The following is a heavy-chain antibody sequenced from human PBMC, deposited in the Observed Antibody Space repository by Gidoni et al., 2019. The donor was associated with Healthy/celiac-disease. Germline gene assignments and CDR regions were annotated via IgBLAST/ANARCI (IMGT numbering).Heavy chain of an antibody. CDR2: ISSSSSYI. D-gene: IGHD2-2*01. CDR1: GFTFSSYS. J-gene: IGHJ3*02. Sequence: EVQLVESGGGLVKPGGSLRLSCAASGFTFSSYSMNWVRQAPGKGLEWVSSISSSSSYIYYADSVKGRFTISRDNAKNSLYLQMNSLRAEDTAVYYCARENIVVVPADDAFDIWGQGTMVTVSS. CDR3: ARENIVVVPADDAFDI. V-gene: IGHV3-21*01.